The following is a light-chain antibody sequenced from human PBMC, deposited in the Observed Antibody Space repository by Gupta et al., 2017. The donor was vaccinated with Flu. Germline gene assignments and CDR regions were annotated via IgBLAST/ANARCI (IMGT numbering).Light chain of an antibody. V-gene: IGLV3-21*02. J-gene: IGLJ3*02. CDR2: DDS. Sequence: YVLTQPPSVSVAPGQTARITCGGDNIGRKSVHWYQQKPGQAPVLVVYDDSDRPSGIPERFSFSNSGTTDTPTITKVEAGEEAEDDCQVWHKTSEYLMMFGGGTKLTVL. CDR1: NIGRKS. CDR3: QVWHKTSEYLMM.